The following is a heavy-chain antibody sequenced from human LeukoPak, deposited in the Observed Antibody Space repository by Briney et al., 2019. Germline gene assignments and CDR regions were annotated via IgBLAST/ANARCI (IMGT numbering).Heavy chain of an antibody. D-gene: IGHD6-19*01. J-gene: IGHJ3*02. Sequence: PSETLSLTCTVSGGSISSGGYYWSWIRQHPGKGLEWIGYIYYSGSTYYNPSLKSRVTISVDTSKNQFSLKLSSVTAADTAVYYCARREAVAGTFYAFDIWGQGTMVTVSS. CDR2: IYYSGST. V-gene: IGHV4-31*03. CDR3: ARREAVAGTFYAFDI. CDR1: GGSISSGGYY.